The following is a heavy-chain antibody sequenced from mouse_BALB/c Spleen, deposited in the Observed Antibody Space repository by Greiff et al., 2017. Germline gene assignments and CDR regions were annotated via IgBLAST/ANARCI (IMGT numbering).Heavy chain of an antibody. CDR2: INPGSGGT. CDR3: AYDYDEGAWFAY. Sequence: QVQLQQSGAELVRPGTSVKVSCKASGYAFTNYLIEWVKQRPGQGLEWIGVINPGSGGTNYNEKFKGKATLTADKSSSTAYLQLSSLTSDASAVYFCAYDYDEGAWFAYWGQGTLVTVSA. V-gene: IGHV1-54*01. CDR1: GYAFTNYL. J-gene: IGHJ3*01. D-gene: IGHD2-4*01.